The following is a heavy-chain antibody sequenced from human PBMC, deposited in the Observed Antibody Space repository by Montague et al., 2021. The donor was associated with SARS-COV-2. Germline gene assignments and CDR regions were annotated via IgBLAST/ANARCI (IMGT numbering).Heavy chain of an antibody. Sequence: SETLSLTCAVYGGSFSGYYWSWIRQPPGKGLEWIGEINQGGSTNXNPSRRGGVTISVDTSKNQFSLKLSSVTAADTAVNYCARGRTVTTFYYYYGMDVWGQGTTVTVSS. CDR1: GGSFSGYY. CDR2: INQGGST. V-gene: IGHV4-34*01. D-gene: IGHD4-17*01. CDR3: ARGRTVTTFYYYYGMDV. J-gene: IGHJ6*02.